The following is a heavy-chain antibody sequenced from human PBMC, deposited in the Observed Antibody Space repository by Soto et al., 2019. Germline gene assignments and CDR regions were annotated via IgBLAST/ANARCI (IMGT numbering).Heavy chain of an antibody. D-gene: IGHD4-17*01. CDR1: GYTFTGYY. V-gene: IGHV1-2*04. CDR2: INPNSGGT. J-gene: IGHJ6*02. CDR3: ARTDYGDYVRQMTYGMDV. Sequence: ASVKVSCKASGYTFTGYYMHWVRQAPGQRHKWMGWINPNSGGTNYAQKFQGWVTMTRDTSISTAYMELSRLRSDDTAVYYCARTDYGDYVRQMTYGMDVWGQGTTVTVSS.